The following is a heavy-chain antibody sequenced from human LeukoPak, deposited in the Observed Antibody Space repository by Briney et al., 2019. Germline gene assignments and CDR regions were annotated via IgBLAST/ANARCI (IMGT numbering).Heavy chain of an antibody. J-gene: IGHJ4*02. V-gene: IGHV1-46*01. CDR3: ASEGDSSGYYPTYYFDY. Sequence: ASVKVSCKASGYTFTKSYIHWVRQAPGQRLEWMGLINPGGDNTDYAQKFQGRVTITADKSTSTAYMELSSLRSEDTAVYYCASEGDSSGYYPTYYFDYWGQGTLVTVSS. D-gene: IGHD3-22*01. CDR1: GYTFTKSY. CDR2: INPGGDNT.